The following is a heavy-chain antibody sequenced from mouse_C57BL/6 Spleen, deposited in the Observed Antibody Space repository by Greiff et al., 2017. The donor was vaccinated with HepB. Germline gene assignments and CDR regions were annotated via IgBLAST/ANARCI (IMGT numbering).Heavy chain of an antibody. J-gene: IGHJ3*01. CDR1: GFTFSDYY. D-gene: IGHD2-3*01. CDR3: ARDRGIYDGYYGFAY. CDR2: INYDGSST. V-gene: IGHV5-16*01. Sequence: EVHLVESEGGLVQPGSSMKLSCTASGFTFSDYYMAWVRQVPEKGLEWVANINYDGSSTYYLDSLKSRFIISRDNAKNILYLQMSSLKSEDTATYYCARDRGIYDGYYGFAYWGQGTLVTVSA.